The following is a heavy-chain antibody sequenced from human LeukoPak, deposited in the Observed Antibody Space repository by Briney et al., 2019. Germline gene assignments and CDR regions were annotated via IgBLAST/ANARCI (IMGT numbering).Heavy chain of an antibody. J-gene: IGHJ4*02. Sequence: SSETLSLTCTVSGGSISSSSYYWGWIRQPPGKGLEWIGSIYYSGSTYYNPSLKSRVTISVDTSKNQLSLKLSSVTAADTAVYYCARQVHSGYDWRGHFDYWGQGTLVTVSS. CDR1: GGSISSSSYY. CDR3: ARQVHSGYDWRGHFDY. V-gene: IGHV4-39*01. D-gene: IGHD5-12*01. CDR2: IYYSGST.